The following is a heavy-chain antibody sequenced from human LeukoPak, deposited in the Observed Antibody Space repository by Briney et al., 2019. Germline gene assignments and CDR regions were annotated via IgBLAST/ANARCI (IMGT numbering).Heavy chain of an antibody. CDR3: ATRGPGPEPYNWFDP. CDR1: GFTFSSYA. Sequence: PGGSLRLSCAASGFTFSSYAMSWVRQAPGKGLEWVSAISGSGGSTYYADSVKGRFTISRDNSKNTLYLQMNSLRSEDTAVYYCATRGPGPEPYNWFDPWGQGTLVTVSS. D-gene: IGHD1-14*01. J-gene: IGHJ5*02. V-gene: IGHV3-23*01. CDR2: ISGSGGST.